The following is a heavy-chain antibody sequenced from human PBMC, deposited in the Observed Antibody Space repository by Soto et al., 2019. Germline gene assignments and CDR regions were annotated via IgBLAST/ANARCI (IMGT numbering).Heavy chain of an antibody. J-gene: IGHJ4*02. V-gene: IGHV1-46*01. D-gene: IGHD2-21*02. CDR2: INTGNGDT. Sequence: QVQLVQSGAEVEKPGASAKLSCKASGYSFTSYFIHWVRQAPGQGLEWVGIINTGNGDTNYPQKFRGRVTLTRDTSASTVYMELSSLRSQDTAMYYCVREMSGGDWNYWGQGTLVTVSS. CDR3: VREMSGGDWNY. CDR1: GYSFTSYF.